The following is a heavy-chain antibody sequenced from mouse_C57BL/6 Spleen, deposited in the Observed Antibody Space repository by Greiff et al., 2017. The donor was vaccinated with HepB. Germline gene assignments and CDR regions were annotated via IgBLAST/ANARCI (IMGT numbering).Heavy chain of an antibody. CDR2: IWTGGGT. D-gene: IGHD2-4*01. J-gene: IGHJ4*01. Sequence: VQVVESGPGLVAPSQSLSITCTVSGFSLTSYAISWVRQPPGKGLEWLGVIWTGGGTNYNSALKSRLSISKDNSKSQVFLKMNSLQTDDTARYYCARYDYDGDYYAMDYWGQGTSVTVSS. CDR1: GFSLTSYA. V-gene: IGHV2-9-1*01. CDR3: ARYDYDGDYYAMDY.